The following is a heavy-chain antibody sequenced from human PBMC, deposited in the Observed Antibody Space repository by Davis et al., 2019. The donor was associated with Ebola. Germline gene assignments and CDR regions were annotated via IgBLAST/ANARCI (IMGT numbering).Heavy chain of an antibody. CDR2: ISSNGGST. CDR3: AREGKYRGESRTFDY. D-gene: IGHD2-2*01. Sequence: PGGSLRLSCAASGFTFSSYAMHWVRQAPGKGLEYVSAISSNGGSTYYANSVKGRFTISRDNSKNTLYLQMGSLRAEDTAVYYCAREGKYRGESRTFDYWGQGTLVTVSS. CDR1: GFTFSSYA. J-gene: IGHJ4*02. V-gene: IGHV3-64*01.